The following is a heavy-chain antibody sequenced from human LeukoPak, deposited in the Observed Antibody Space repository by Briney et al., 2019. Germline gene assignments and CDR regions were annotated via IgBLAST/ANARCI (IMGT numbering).Heavy chain of an antibody. Sequence: SVKVSRKASGGTLSSYTNRWVRQAPGTGVEWMGRIIPILGIANYAQKFQGRVTITADKSTSTAYMELSSLRSEDTAVYYCARDFVGAISAEPWGQGTLVTVSS. V-gene: IGHV1-69*04. J-gene: IGHJ5*02. D-gene: IGHD1-26*01. CDR2: IIPILGIA. CDR1: GGTLSSYT. CDR3: ARDFVGAISAEP.